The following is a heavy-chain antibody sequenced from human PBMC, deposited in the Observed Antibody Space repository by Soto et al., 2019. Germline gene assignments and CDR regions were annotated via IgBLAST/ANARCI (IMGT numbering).Heavy chain of an antibody. V-gene: IGHV1-3*01. J-gene: IGHJ6*02. CDR1: GYTFTSYA. D-gene: IGHD3-3*01. CDR2: INAGNGNT. Sequence: ASVKVACKASGYTFTSYAMHWVRQAPGQRLEWMGWINAGNGNTKYSQKFQGRVTITRDTSASTAYMELSSLRSEDTAVYYCARASYYDFWSGYGAGYYYYGMDVWGQGTTVNVSS. CDR3: ARASYYDFWSGYGAGYYYYGMDV.